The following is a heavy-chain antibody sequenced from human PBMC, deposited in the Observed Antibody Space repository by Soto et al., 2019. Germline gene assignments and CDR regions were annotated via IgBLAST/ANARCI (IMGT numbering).Heavy chain of an antibody. J-gene: IGHJ6*02. Sequence: GESLKISRKGSGYSYTSYWINWVSQMPWKCLEWMVIIYPGDSDTRYSPSFQGQVTISADKSMRAAYVQWGSLKASDTAMYYCAILLEADRTNDYYGLDVLGQGTTVTVSS. CDR2: IYPGDSDT. V-gene: IGHV5-51*01. CDR3: AILLEADRTNDYYGLDV. CDR1: GYSYTSYW. D-gene: IGHD6-19*01.